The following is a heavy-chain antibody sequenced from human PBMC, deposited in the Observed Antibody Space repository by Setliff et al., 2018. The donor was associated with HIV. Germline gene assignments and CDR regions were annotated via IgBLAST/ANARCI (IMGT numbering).Heavy chain of an antibody. CDR2: IWPDDSDT. CDR3: ARLSKYYDFWTPNY. J-gene: IGHJ4*02. CDR1: GYTFTNYW. Sequence: GESLTISCKASGYTFTNYWVGWVRQMPGNGLEWVGLIWPDDSDTIYSPSFQGQVTSSADKSITTVYLQWSSLEAPDTAMYYCARLSKYYDFWTPNYWGQGTLVTVSS. D-gene: IGHD3-3*01. V-gene: IGHV5-51*01.